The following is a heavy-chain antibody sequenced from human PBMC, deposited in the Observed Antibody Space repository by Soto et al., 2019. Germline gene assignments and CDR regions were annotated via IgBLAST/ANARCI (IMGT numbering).Heavy chain of an antibody. CDR1: GFTFSDYY. D-gene: IGHD2-8*01. CDR2: ISSSGSTI. V-gene: IGHV3-11*01. Sequence: GGSLRLSCAASGFTFSDYYMSWIRQAPGKGLEWVSYISSSGSTIYYADSVKGRFTISRDNAKNSLYLQMNSLRAEDTAVYYCARFPLTNPLYYYYYMDVWGKGTTVTVSS. CDR3: ARFPLTNPLYYYYYMDV. J-gene: IGHJ6*03.